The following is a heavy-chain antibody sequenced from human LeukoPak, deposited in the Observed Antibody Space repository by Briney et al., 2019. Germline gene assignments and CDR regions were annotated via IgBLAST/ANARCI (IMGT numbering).Heavy chain of an antibody. J-gene: IGHJ4*02. CDR1: GFTLSSYM. CDR3: TKHPLDY. Sequence: GGSLRLSCVASGFTLSSYMMSWVRQAPGKGLEWVSGISGSAGGTFYPDSVRGRFTISRDSPKNTLYLRMNSLRAEETAVYYCTKHPLDYWGQGTLVTVSS. CDR2: ISGSAGGT. V-gene: IGHV3-23*01.